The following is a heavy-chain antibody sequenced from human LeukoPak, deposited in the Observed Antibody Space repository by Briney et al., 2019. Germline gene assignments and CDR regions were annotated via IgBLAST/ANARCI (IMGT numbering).Heavy chain of an antibody. CDR3: AGLVGRYSSGLYYYYFDY. J-gene: IGHJ4*02. V-gene: IGHV4-34*01. D-gene: IGHD3-22*01. CDR1: GGSFSGYY. CDR2: INHSGST. Sequence: SETLSLTRAVYGGSFSGYYWSWIRQPPGKGLEWIGEINHSGSTNYNPSLKSRVTISVDTSKNQFSLKLSSVTAADTAVYYCAGLVGRYSSGLYYYYFDYWGQGTLVTVSS.